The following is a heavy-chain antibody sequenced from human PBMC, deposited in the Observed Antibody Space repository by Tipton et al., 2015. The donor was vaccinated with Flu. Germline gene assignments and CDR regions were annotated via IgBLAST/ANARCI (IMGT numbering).Heavy chain of an antibody. D-gene: IGHD3-22*01. V-gene: IGHV3-9*01. Sequence: SLRLSCAASGFTFDDYAMHWVRQAPGKGLEWVSGISWNSGSIGYADSVKGRFTISRDNAKNSLYLQMNSLRAEDTALYYCAKDKSVVVITSGGYFDYWGQGTLVTVSS. CDR3: AKDKSVVVITSGGYFDY. CDR1: GFTFDDYA. J-gene: IGHJ4*02. CDR2: ISWNSGSI.